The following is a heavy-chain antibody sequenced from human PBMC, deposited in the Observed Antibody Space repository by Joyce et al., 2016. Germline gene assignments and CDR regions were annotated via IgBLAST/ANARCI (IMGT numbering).Heavy chain of an antibody. CDR2: IHTGNGDT. V-gene: IGHV1-3*04. CDR1: GYTFTHYP. CDR3: ARESGSYYGPLDY. Sequence: QVQLVQSGAEVKKPGASLKVSCKASGYTFTHYPMHWVRQAPGQRLEWMGWIHTGNGDTKFSQKFQGRVTITRDTSASTAYMELSSLRSEDTAVYYCARESGSYYGPLDYWGQGTLVTVSS. J-gene: IGHJ4*02. D-gene: IGHD1-26*01.